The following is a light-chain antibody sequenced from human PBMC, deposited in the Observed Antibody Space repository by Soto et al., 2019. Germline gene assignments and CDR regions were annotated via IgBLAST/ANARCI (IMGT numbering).Light chain of an antibody. V-gene: IGKV3-11*01. CDR1: QTIYSN. J-gene: IGKJ1*01. CDR2: DAS. CDR3: QQRSNWPPS. Sequence: EIVMTQSPGTLSLYPGERATLSCRAGQTIYSNVAWYQQKPGQAPRLLIYDASNRATGIPARFSGSGSGTDFTLTISSLEPEDFAVYYCQQRSNWPPSFGQGTNVDI.